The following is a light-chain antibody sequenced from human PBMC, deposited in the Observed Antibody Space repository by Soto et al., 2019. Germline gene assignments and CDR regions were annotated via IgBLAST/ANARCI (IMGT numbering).Light chain of an antibody. CDR2: DAS. CDR3: QQYNNWPRT. Sequence: EIVFTQSPATLSLSPGERATLSCRPSQSVSSYLALYQQKPGQAPRLLIYDASNRATGIPARFSGSGSGTDFTLTISSLEPEDFAVYYCQQYNNWPRTFGQGTKVDIK. V-gene: IGKV3-11*01. CDR1: QSVSSY. J-gene: IGKJ1*01.